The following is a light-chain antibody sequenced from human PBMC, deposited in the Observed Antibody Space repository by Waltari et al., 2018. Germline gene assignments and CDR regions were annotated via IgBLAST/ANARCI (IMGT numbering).Light chain of an antibody. CDR3: QQYNDWST. V-gene: IGKV1-5*01. J-gene: IGKJ2*01. CDR2: DSS. CDR1: QSISDW. Sequence: DIQMTQSPSTLSASVGDRVTITCRASQSISDWLAWHQQKPGKAPKLLIYDSSTLESGVPSRFSGSGSGTEFTLTISSLQPDDFATYYCQQYNDWSTFGQGTKLEI.